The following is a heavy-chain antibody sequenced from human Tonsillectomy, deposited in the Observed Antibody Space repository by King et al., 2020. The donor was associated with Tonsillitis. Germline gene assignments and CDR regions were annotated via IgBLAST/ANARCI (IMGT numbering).Heavy chain of an antibody. Sequence: LQLQESGPGLVKASETLSLTCTVSGGSISSGTYYWGWIRQPPGKGLEWMGSLSYSGSTYYNPSLKSRVTISVDTSKNQFSLELTSVTAADTAVYYCARHGMATNWGHYFDYWGQGTLVTVSS. D-gene: IGHD5-24*01. J-gene: IGHJ4*02. CDR3: ARHGMATNWGHYFDY. CDR1: GGSISSGTYY. CDR2: LSYSGST. V-gene: IGHV4-39*01.